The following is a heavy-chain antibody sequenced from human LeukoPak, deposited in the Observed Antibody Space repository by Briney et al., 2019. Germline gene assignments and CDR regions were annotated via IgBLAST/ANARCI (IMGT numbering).Heavy chain of an antibody. CDR2: IISKTDGGTT. Sequence: SGGSLRLSCAASGFTFSKAWMSWVRQAPGRGLEWVGRIISKTDGGTTGYAAPVKGRFTISRDDSKSIAYLQMNSLKTEDTAVYYCTSKVGLRDYYYYMDVWGKGTTVTVSS. V-gene: IGHV3-15*01. D-gene: IGHD2-15*01. J-gene: IGHJ6*03. CDR1: GFTFSKAW. CDR3: TSKVGLRDYYYYMDV.